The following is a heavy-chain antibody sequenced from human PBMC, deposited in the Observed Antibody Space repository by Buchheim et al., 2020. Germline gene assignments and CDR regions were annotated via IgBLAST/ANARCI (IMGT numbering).Heavy chain of an antibody. J-gene: IGHJ6*03. CDR2: INPSGGST. CDR1: GYTFTSYY. V-gene: IGHV1-46*01. D-gene: IGHD3-3*01. CDR3: ARDRGDDFWSGWFDYYYYYMDV. Sequence: QVQLVQSGAEVKKPGASVKVSCKASGYTFTSYYMHWVRQAPGQGLEWMGIINPSGGSTSYAQKFPGRVTMTRDTSTSTVYMELSSLRSEDTSVYYCARDRGDDFWSGWFDYYYYYMDVWGKGTT.